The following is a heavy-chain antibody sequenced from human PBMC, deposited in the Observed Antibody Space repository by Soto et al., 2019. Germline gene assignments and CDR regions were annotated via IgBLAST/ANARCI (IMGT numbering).Heavy chain of an antibody. D-gene: IGHD3-22*01. CDR2: INPNSGGT. Sequence: ASVKVSCKASGYTFTGYYMHWVRQAPGQGLEWMGWINPNSGGTNYAQKFQGRVTMTRDTSIGTAYMELSRLRSDDTAVYYCARDLGGTYYYDSSGYTLDYWGQGTLVTVSS. V-gene: IGHV1-2*02. J-gene: IGHJ4*02. CDR1: GYTFTGYY. CDR3: ARDLGGTYYYDSSGYTLDY.